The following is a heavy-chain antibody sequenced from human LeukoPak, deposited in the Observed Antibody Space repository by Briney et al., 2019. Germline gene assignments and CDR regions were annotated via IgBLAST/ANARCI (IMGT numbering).Heavy chain of an antibody. CDR3: ARAGGGYSPNWFDP. V-gene: IGHV3-74*01. CDR1: GFTFSSYW. Sequence: GGSLRLSCAASGFTFSSYWMHWVRQAPGKGLVWFSRINTDGTNTIYADSVKGRFTISRDNAKNTLYLQMNSLRAEDTAVYYCARAGGGYSPNWFDPWGQGTLVTVSS. J-gene: IGHJ5*02. CDR2: INTDGTNT. D-gene: IGHD5-18*01.